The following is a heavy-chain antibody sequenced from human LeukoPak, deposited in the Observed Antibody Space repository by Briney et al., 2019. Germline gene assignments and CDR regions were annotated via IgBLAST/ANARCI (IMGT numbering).Heavy chain of an antibody. CDR2: ISGSGGST. Sequence: GGTLRLSCAASGFTFSNSAMSWVRQAPGKGLEWVSAISGSGGSTYYADSVKGRFTISRDNSKNTLYLQMNSLRAEDTAVYYCAKEGYGDYVPGYWGQGTLVTVSS. J-gene: IGHJ4*02. D-gene: IGHD4-17*01. CDR3: AKEGYGDYVPGY. V-gene: IGHV3-23*01. CDR1: GFTFSNSA.